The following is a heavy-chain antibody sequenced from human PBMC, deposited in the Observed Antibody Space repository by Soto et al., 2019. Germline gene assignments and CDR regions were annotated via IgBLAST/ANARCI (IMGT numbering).Heavy chain of an antibody. CDR2: IWHDGKNK. CDR1: GFTFSNFG. Sequence: QVQVVESGGGVVQPGRSLRLSCVASGFTFSNFGKHWVRQAPGKGLEWVAVIWHDGKNKYYADSAEGRFTVSRDNSKNTLYLQMNSLTAEDTAVYYCARDPGQDEAMDYWGQGTLVTVSS. J-gene: IGHJ4*02. CDR3: ARDPGQDEAMDY. V-gene: IGHV3-33*01.